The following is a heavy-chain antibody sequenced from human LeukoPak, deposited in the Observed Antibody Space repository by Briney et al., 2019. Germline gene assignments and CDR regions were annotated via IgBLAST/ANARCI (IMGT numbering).Heavy chain of an antibody. CDR3: AKDKGSSSWNWFDP. J-gene: IGHJ5*02. V-gene: IGHV3-9*01. CDR1: GFTFDDYA. Sequence: GGSLRLSCAASGFTFDDYAMHWVRQAPGKGLEWVSGISWNSGSIGYADSVKGRFTISRDNAKNSLYLQMNSLRAEDTALYYCAKDKGSSSWNWFDPWGQGTLVTVSS. D-gene: IGHD6-13*01. CDR2: ISWNSGSI.